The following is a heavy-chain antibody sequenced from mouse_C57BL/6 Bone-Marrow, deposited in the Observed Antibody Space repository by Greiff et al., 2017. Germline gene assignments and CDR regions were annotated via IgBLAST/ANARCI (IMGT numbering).Heavy chain of an antibody. CDR3: ARQGYYYAMDY. Sequence: EVKVEESGGGLVQPGGSLKLSCAASGFTFSDYYMYWVRQTPEKRLEWVAYISNGGGSTYYPDTVKGRFTISSDNAKNTLYLQMSRLKSEDTAMYYCARQGYYYAMDYGGQGTSVTVSS. CDR2: ISNGGGST. D-gene: IGHD3-2*02. CDR1: GFTFSDYY. J-gene: IGHJ4*01. V-gene: IGHV5-12*01.